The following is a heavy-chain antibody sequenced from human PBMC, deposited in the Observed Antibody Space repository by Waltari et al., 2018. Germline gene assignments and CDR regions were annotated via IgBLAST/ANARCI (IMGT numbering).Heavy chain of an antibody. D-gene: IGHD1-1*01. Sequence: QVQVVESGGGAVQPGQSLRLSCVTSGFKFSSYGMHWVRQAPGKGVEWVAVIWYDGSNTDYRESVKGRFTISRDNVKNTVDLKMNNLRVEDTAVYYCARPAWNDPPYYYGMDVWGPGTTVSVSS. V-gene: IGHV3-33*01. CDR3: ARPAWNDPPYYYGMDV. J-gene: IGHJ6*02. CDR2: IWYDGSNT. CDR1: GFKFSSYG.